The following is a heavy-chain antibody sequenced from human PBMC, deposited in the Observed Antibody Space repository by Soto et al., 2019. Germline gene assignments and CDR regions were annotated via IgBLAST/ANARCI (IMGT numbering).Heavy chain of an antibody. Sequence: EVQLVESGGGLVQPGGSLRLSCAASGFTFSSYWMGWVRQAPGKGLEWVANIKGDGSEKDYPDAVKGRFTIYRDNAKNALYLQMNSLRVEDTAVYYCARHGVWCFDLWGRGTLVTFSS. J-gene: IGHJ2*01. CDR1: GFTFSSYW. V-gene: IGHV3-7*04. CDR3: ARHGVWCFDL. CDR2: IKGDGSEK. D-gene: IGHD3-16*01.